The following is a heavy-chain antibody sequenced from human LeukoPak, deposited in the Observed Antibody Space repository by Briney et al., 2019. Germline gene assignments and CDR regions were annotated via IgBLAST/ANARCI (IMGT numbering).Heavy chain of an antibody. CDR3: ASALGGSYPTGY. J-gene: IGHJ4*02. V-gene: IGHV3-48*04. Sequence: GGSLRLSCAASGFTFSSYAMHWVRQAPGKGLEWVSYISSSGSTIYYADSVKGRFTISRDNAKNSLYLQMNSLRAEDTAVYYCASALGGSYPTGYWGQGTLVTVSS. CDR2: ISSSGSTI. D-gene: IGHD1-26*01. CDR1: GFTFSSYA.